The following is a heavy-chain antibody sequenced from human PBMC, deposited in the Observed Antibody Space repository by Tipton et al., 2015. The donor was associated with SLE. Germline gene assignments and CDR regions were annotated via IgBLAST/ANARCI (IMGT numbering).Heavy chain of an antibody. CDR2: INPNSGGT. J-gene: IGHJ3*02. CDR1: GYTFTGYY. CDR3: ARALDTAMVYNAFDI. Sequence: QLVQSGAEVKKPGASVKVSCKASGYTFTGYYMHWVRQAPGQGLEWMGWINPNSGGTNYAQKFQGRVTMTRDTSISTAYMELSRLRSDDTAVYYCARALDTAMVYNAFDIWGQGTMVTVSS. D-gene: IGHD5-18*01. V-gene: IGHV1-2*02.